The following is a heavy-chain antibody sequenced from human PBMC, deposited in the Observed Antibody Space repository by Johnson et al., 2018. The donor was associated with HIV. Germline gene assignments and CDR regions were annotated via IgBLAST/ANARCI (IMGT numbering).Heavy chain of an antibody. CDR2: ISGGEDDT. J-gene: IGHJ3*02. CDR1: GFSFIDYA. V-gene: IGHV3-23*04. Sequence: MQLVESGGGLVRPGGSLRLSCVASGFSFIDYAMIWVRQAPGKGLEWVSFISGGEDDTYYADSVKGRFTISRDNSKTTLYLQMNSLRDEDTAVYYCANSLLLDAFNIWGQGTMVTVSS. CDR3: ANSLLLDAFNI.